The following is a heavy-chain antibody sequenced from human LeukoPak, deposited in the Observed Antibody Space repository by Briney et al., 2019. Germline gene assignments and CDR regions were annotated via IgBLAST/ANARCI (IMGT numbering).Heavy chain of an antibody. Sequence: SETLSLTCTVSGGSISSYYWSWIRQPPGKGLEWIGYIYYTGGTNYNPSLKSRVAISADTSKNQFLLRLNSVTSADTAVYYCAGCRYSSSHDFEYWGQGTLVTVSS. D-gene: IGHD6-13*01. CDR3: AGCRYSSSHDFEY. CDR1: GGSISSYY. CDR2: IYYTGGT. J-gene: IGHJ4*02. V-gene: IGHV4-59*01.